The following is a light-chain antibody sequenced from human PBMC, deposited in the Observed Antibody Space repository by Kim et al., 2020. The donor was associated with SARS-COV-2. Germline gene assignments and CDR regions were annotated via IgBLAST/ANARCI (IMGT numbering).Light chain of an antibody. CDR1: QSIASN. CDR3: QQYNAWPPYT. CDR2: GAS. V-gene: IGKV3-15*01. Sequence: EIAMTQSPATLSVSPGERASLSCRASQSIASNLAWYQQKPGQAPRLLIFGASTRATGIPARFSGRGSGTEFTLTISSLQSEDFAVYYCQQYNAWPPYTFGQGTKLEI. J-gene: IGKJ2*01.